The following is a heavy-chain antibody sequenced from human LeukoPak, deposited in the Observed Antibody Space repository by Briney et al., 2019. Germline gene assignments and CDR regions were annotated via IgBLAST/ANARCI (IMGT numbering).Heavy chain of an antibody. J-gene: IGHJ4*02. CDR2: ISPTGSTT. Sequence: GGSLRLSCTASGFSSSGHWMHWARQLPGKGLVWVSRISPTGSTTSYADSVKGRFTVSRDNAKNTLYLQVNNLRAEDTAVYYCARGPNSNWSGLDFWGQGTLLTVST. CDR1: GFSSSGHW. CDR3: ARGPNSNWSGLDF. V-gene: IGHV3-74*01. D-gene: IGHD6-6*01.